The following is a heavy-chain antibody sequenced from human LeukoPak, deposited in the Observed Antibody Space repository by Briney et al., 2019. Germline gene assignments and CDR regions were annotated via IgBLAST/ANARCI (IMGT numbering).Heavy chain of an antibody. D-gene: IGHD3-10*01. CDR1: GYSISSGYY. Sequence: PSETLSLTCTVSGYSISSGYYWGWIRQPPGKGLEWIGSIYHSGSTYYNPSLKSRVTISVDTSKNQFSLKLSSVTAADTAVYYCARQGGVYMVRGVTPNDYWGQGTLVTVSS. J-gene: IGHJ4*02. CDR3: ARQGGVYMVRGVTPNDY. V-gene: IGHV4-38-2*02. CDR2: IYHSGST.